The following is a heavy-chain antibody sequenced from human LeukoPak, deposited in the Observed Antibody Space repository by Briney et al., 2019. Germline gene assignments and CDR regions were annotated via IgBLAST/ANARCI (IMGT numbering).Heavy chain of an antibody. CDR1: GGSISSGSYY. D-gene: IGHD3-9*01. J-gene: IGHJ3*02. CDR3: ARTQPRYFDWLFPFAFDI. CDR2: IYISGST. V-gene: IGHV4-61*02. Sequence: PSETLSLACTVSGGSISSGSYYWSWIRQPAGKGLEWIGRIYISGSTNYNPSLKSRVTISVDTSRNQFSLKLSSVTAADTAVYYCARTQPRYFDWLFPFAFDIWGQGTMVTVSS.